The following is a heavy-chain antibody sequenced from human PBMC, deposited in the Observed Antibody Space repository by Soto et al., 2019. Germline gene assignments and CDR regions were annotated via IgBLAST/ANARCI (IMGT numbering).Heavy chain of an antibody. V-gene: IGHV1-69*12. CDR1: GGTFRTAA. CDR3: ARDNYRPQLGGNYYYILDV. D-gene: IGHD3-10*01. J-gene: IGHJ6*02. Sequence: QVQLEQSGAEVKKPGSSVKVSCKASGGTFRTAAISWVRQAPGQGLEWMGGIMPVFRTPDYAQKFQGRVTITADETTTSAYMELSGLRSDDAAVYYCARDNYRPQLGGNYYYILDVWGQGTTITVSS. CDR2: IMPVFRTP.